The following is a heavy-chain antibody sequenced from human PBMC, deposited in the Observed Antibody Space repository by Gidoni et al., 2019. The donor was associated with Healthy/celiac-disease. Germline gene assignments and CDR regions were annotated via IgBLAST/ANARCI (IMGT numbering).Heavy chain of an antibody. CDR2: IIPILGIA. CDR3: ARAGVAVAGYYGMDV. D-gene: IGHD6-19*01. CDR1: GGTFSSYT. V-gene: IGHV1-69*02. J-gene: IGHJ6*02. Sequence: QVQLVQSGAEVMKPGSSVKVSCKASGGTFSSYTISWVRQAPGQGLEWMGRIIPILGIANYAQKFQGRVTITADKSTSTAYMELSSLRSEDTAVYYCARAGVAVAGYYGMDVWGQGTTVTVSS.